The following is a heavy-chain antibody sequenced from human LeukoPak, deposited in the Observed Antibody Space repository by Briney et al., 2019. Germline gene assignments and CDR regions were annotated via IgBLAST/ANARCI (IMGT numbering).Heavy chain of an antibody. D-gene: IGHD6-6*01. V-gene: IGHV5-51*01. CDR3: ARQPASIAARYYCYYMDV. CDR1: GYSFTSYW. J-gene: IGHJ6*03. Sequence: GESLKISCKGSGYSFTSYWIGWVRQMPGKGLEWMGIIYPGDSDTRYSPSFQGQVTISADKSISTAYLQWSSLKASDTAMYYCARQPASIAARYYCYYMDVWGKGTTVTVSS. CDR2: IYPGDSDT.